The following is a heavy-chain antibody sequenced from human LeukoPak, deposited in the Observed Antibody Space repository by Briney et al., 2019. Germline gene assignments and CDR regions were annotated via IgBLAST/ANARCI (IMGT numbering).Heavy chain of an antibody. Sequence: SVKVSCKASGGTFSSYAISWVRQAPGQGLEWMGRISPILGIANYAQKFQGRVTITADKSTSTAYMELSSLRSEDTAVYYCARGEGLRYFDWLPFAFDIWGQGTMVTVSS. V-gene: IGHV1-69*04. CDR2: ISPILGIA. CDR1: GGTFSSYA. CDR3: ARGEGLRYFDWLPFAFDI. D-gene: IGHD3-9*01. J-gene: IGHJ3*02.